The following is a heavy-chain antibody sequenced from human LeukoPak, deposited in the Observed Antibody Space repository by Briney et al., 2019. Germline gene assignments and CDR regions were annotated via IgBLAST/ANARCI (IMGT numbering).Heavy chain of an antibody. CDR1: GFSVSSNY. V-gene: IGHV3-53*01. CDR2: IYSGGST. CDR3: AKDSKMRGGYDSPYYYHGLDV. Sequence: GGSLRLSCAVSGFSVSSNYMTWVRQAPGKGLEWVSVIYSGGSTFYADSVKGRFTISRDKANNTLYLQMNNLRAEDTAVYYCAKDSKMRGGYDSPYYYHGLDVWGQGTAVTVSS. D-gene: IGHD5-12*01. J-gene: IGHJ6*02.